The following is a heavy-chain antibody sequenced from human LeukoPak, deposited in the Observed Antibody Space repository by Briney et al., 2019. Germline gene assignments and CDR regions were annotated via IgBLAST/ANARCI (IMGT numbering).Heavy chain of an antibody. Sequence: ASVKLSCKASGGTFSSYGISWVRQAPGQGLEWMGWISAYNGNTNYAQKFQGRVTMTEDTSTDTAYMELSSLRSEDTAVYYCATAGHRYFGSSVDYWGQGTLVTVSS. CDR3: ATAGHRYFGSSVDY. CDR1: GGTFSSYG. V-gene: IGHV1-18*01. J-gene: IGHJ4*02. CDR2: ISAYNGNT. D-gene: IGHD3-9*01.